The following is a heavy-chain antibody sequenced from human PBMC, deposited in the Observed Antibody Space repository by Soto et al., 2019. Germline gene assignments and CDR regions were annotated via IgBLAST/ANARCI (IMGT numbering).Heavy chain of an antibody. CDR2: VHYSWGS. D-gene: IGHD3-10*01. V-gene: IGHV4-59*08. J-gene: IGHJ6*02. CDR3: ARQGFGAPHGLVDV. Sequence: PSETLSLTCTVSGDSISSCHWSWIRQTPGKGLEWIGYVHYSWGSNYNPSLKSRVAISLDTSKSQFSLKLTSVTATDTAVYYCARQGFGAPHGLVDVWGQGTTVT. CDR1: GDSISSCH.